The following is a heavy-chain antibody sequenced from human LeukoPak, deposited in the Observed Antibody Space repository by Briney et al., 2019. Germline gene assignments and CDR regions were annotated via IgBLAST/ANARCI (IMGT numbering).Heavy chain of an antibody. Sequence: SETLSLTCAVYGGSFSGYYWSWVRQPPGKGLEWIGEINHSGSTNYNPSLKSRVTISVDTSKNQFSLKLSSVTAADTDVYYCARASNDCSSTSCPFDYWGQGTLVTVSS. D-gene: IGHD2-2*01. CDR1: GGSFSGYY. CDR2: INHSGST. V-gene: IGHV4-34*01. CDR3: ARASNDCSSTSCPFDY. J-gene: IGHJ4*02.